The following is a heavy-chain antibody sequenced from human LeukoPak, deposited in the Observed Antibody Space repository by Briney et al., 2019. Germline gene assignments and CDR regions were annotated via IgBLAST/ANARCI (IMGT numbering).Heavy chain of an antibody. Sequence: ASLKVSCKASGYSFTSYYIHWVRQAPEQGLEYMGIIRPSGSTAYAQNYAQKFQGRVTMTRDTSTSAVYMELSSLRSEDTAVYYCAREGPETYYFDFWGQGTLVTVSS. D-gene: IGHD5-24*01. V-gene: IGHV1-46*01. CDR3: AREGPETYYFDF. CDR2: IRPSGSTAYA. CDR1: GYSFTSYY. J-gene: IGHJ4*02.